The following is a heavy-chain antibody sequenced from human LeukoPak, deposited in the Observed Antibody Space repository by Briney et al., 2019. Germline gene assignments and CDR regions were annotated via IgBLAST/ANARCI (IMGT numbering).Heavy chain of an antibody. CDR1: GFTFSSYE. V-gene: IGHV3-33*08. CDR3: ARDRDRAEFYFDY. CDR2: IWYDGYNK. Sequence: GGSLRLSCAGSGFTFSSYEMNWARQAPGKGLEWVAIIWYDGYNKYYADSVRGRFTISRDNSKNTVYVQMNNLRAEDTAVYYCARDRDRAEFYFDYWGQGTLVTVSS. D-gene: IGHD1-14*01. J-gene: IGHJ4*02.